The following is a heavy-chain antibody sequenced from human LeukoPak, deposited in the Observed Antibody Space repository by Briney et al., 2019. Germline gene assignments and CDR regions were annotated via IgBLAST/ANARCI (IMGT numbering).Heavy chain of an antibody. D-gene: IGHD1-1*01. CDR1: EVPLRNYW. CDR2: INEPGTWP. CDR3: VGTFSASFDH. Sequence: PGGSMRLSWVAPEVPLRNYWVSWSRQAPGEGLVWVSRINEPGTWPTYEDSVRGRFTISRDNAKNTESLHVKNLRAEDTAVYYCVGTFSASFDHWGQGTLVTVSS. V-gene: IGHV3-74*03. J-gene: IGHJ4*02.